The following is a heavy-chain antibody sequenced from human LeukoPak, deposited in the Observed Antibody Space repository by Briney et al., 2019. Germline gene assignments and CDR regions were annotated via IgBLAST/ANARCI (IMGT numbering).Heavy chain of an antibody. D-gene: IGHD6-19*01. J-gene: IGHJ4*02. CDR3: ARESGWYGY. V-gene: IGHV3-64*01. CDR1: GFTFSHYA. Sequence: GGSLRLSCAASGFTFSHYAMHWVRQAPGKGLEYVSSIGSNGGSIYYGNSVKGRFTISRDNSKKTLYLQMGSLRAEDMAVYYCARESGWYGYWGQGTLVTVSS. CDR2: IGSNGGSI.